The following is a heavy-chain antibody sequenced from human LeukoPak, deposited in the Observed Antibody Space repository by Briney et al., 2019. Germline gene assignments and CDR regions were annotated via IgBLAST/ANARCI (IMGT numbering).Heavy chain of an antibody. CDR1: GFTFSNNA. J-gene: IGHJ4*02. V-gene: IGHV3-23*01. Sequence: PEGSLRLSCAASGFTFSNNAMSWVRQAPGKGLEWVSAISGSGGSTYYADSMKGRFTISRDNSKNTLYLQMNSLRAEDTAVYYCAKVQWELPDYWGQGTLVTVSS. CDR2: ISGSGGST. D-gene: IGHD1-26*01. CDR3: AKVQWELPDY.